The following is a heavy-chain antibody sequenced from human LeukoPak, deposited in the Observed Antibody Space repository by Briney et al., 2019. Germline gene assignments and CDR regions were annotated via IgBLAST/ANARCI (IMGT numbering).Heavy chain of an antibody. CDR2: ISSSSSYI. CDR1: GFTFSSYS. V-gene: IGHV3-21*01. J-gene: IGHJ4*02. Sequence: AGGSLRLSCAASGFTFSSYSMNWVRQAPGKGLEWVSSISSSSSYIYYADSVKGRFTISRDNSKNTLYLQMNSLRAEDTAVYYCARDFSDYYDSSGFYTVGYFDYWGQGTLVTVSS. CDR3: ARDFSDYYDSSGFYTVGYFDY. D-gene: IGHD3-22*01.